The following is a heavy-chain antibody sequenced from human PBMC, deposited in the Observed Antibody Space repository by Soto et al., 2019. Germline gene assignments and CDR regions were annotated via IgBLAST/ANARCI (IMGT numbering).Heavy chain of an antibody. CDR2: ISGSGGST. V-gene: IGHV3-23*01. D-gene: IGHD2-2*01. J-gene: IGHJ4*02. Sequence: GGSLRLSCAASGFTFSSYAMSWVRQAPGKGLEWVSAISGSGGSTYYADSVKGRFTISKDNSKNTLYLQTTSLRAEDTAVYYCAKGDIVVVPAARIDYWGQGTLVTVSS. CDR3: AKGDIVVVPAARIDY. CDR1: GFTFSSYA.